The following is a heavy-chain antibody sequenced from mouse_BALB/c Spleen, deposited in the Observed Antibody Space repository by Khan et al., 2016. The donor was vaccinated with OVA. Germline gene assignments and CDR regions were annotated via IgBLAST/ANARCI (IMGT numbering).Heavy chain of an antibody. Sequence: EVQLQQSGPELMKPGASVKISCKASGYSFTSYYIHWVIQSHGKSLEWIGYIDPFSGDTTYNQKFKGRATLTVDKSSSTAYIHLSNLTSEDSAVASCTRHGYVAWFTYWGQGTLVTVSA. CDR3: TRHGYVAWFTY. CDR2: IDPFSGDT. J-gene: IGHJ3*01. V-gene: IGHV1-31*01. D-gene: IGHD2-2*01. CDR1: GYSFTSYY.